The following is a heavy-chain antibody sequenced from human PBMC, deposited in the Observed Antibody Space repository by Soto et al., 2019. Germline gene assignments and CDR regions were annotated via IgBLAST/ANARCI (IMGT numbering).Heavy chain of an antibody. CDR2: ISYDGSNK. D-gene: IGHD3-22*01. V-gene: IGHV3-30*18. Sequence: QVQLVESGGGVVQPGRSLRLSCAASGFTFSSYGMHWVRQAPGKGLEWVAVISYDGSNKYYADSVKGRFTISRDNSKNTLYLQMNSLRAEDTAVYYCAKGGEIVEPHDAFDIWGQGTMVTVSS. CDR1: GFTFSSYG. CDR3: AKGGEIVEPHDAFDI. J-gene: IGHJ3*02.